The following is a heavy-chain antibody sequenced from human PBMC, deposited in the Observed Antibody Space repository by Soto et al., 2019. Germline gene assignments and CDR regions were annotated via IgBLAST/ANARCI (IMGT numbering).Heavy chain of an antibody. V-gene: IGHV3-64*01. Sequence: EVQLVESGGGLVQPGGSLRLSCAASGFTFSSYAMHWVRQAPGKGLEYVSAISSNGGSTYYANSVKGRFTISRDNFKDTLELQIGRLGGEDMAWYYWARGGDSRGWYLAGYFQHWGQGTLVTVSS. CDR3: ARGGDSRGWYLAGYFQH. J-gene: IGHJ1*01. CDR2: ISSNGGST. CDR1: GFTFSSYA. D-gene: IGHD6-19*01.